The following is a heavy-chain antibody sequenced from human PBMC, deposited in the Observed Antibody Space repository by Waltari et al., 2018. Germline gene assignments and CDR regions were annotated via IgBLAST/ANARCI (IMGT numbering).Heavy chain of an antibody. V-gene: IGHV3-7*01. J-gene: IGHJ4*02. CDR1: GFHFSTYW. CDR3: ARHTSWSFDY. D-gene: IGHD2-2*01. CDR2: INEDERTK. Sequence: EVQLVESGGGLVQPGESLRLSCAASGFHFSTYWMTWVRQVPGKGLEWVANINEDERTKHYVDSVKGRFTISRDNTKNSLYLQMNNLRAEDTAVYYCARHTSWSFDYWGQGSLVTVSS.